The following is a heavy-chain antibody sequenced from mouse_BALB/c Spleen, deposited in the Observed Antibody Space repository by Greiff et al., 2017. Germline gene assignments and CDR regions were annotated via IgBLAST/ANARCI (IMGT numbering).Heavy chain of an antibody. J-gene: IGHJ4*01. V-gene: IGHV2-4-1*01. CDR3: ARNRAMDY. CDR2: IWSGGST. Sequence: VQRVESGPGLVQPSQSLSITCTVSGFSFTSYGVHWVRQSPGKGLEWLGVIWSGGSTDYNAAFISRLSTSKDNSKSQVFFKRNSLQADDTAIYCCARNRAMDYWGQGTSVTVSS. CDR1: GFSFTSYG.